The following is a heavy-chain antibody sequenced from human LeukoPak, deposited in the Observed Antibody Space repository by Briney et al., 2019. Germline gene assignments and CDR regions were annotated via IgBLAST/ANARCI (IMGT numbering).Heavy chain of an antibody. V-gene: IGHV3-21*01. CDR2: ISSGSSAI. D-gene: IGHD4-17*01. Sequence: GGSLRLSCEASGFTFTTYSMTWVRQAPGKGLEWVSIISSGSSAIFSADALKGRFTISRDGAKNLLYLDMNSLRAEDTAVYYCARGHTAVTRHFDFWGQGTLVTVSS. CDR1: GFTFTTYS. CDR3: ARGHTAVTRHFDF. J-gene: IGHJ4*02.